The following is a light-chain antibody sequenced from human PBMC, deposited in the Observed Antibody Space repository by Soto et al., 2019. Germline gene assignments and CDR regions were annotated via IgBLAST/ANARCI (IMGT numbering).Light chain of an antibody. Sequence: QSARTQPPSASGTPGQRVTISCSGSSSNIGSNTVNWYQQLPGTAPKLLIYSNNQRPSGVPDRFSGSKSGTSASVAISGLQSEDEADYYCAEWDVSLDAVVFGGGTKVTVL. CDR3: AEWDVSLDAVV. CDR2: SNN. CDR1: SSNIGSNT. J-gene: IGLJ2*01. V-gene: IGLV1-44*01.